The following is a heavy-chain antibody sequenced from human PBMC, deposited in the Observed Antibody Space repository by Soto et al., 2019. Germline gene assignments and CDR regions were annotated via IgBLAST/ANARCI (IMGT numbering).Heavy chain of an antibody. Sequence: QVQLVESGGGVVQPGSSLRLSCAASGFTFSSYGMHWVRQAPGKGLEWVAVIWYDGSNKYYADSVKGRFTISRDNSKNTLYLQMNSLRAEDTAVYYCARVASAGYYYYGMDVWGQGTTVTVSS. V-gene: IGHV3-33*01. CDR2: IWYDGSNK. J-gene: IGHJ6*02. D-gene: IGHD2-21*01. CDR1: GFTFSSYG. CDR3: ARVASAGYYYYGMDV.